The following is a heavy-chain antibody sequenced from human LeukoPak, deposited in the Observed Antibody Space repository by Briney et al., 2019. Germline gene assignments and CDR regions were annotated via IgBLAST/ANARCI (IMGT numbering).Heavy chain of an antibody. D-gene: IGHD4-4*01. CDR3: ARGGAVNAFDY. J-gene: IGHJ4*02. Sequence: KPSETLSLTCTVSGASMSSGGHYWSWIRQHPGQDLEWIGFIYYSGSTYYNPSLKSRVTISVDASKNQFSLKLSSVTAADTAVYYCARGGAVNAFDYWGQGTLVTVSS. CDR2: IYYSGST. V-gene: IGHV4-31*03. CDR1: GASMSSGGHY.